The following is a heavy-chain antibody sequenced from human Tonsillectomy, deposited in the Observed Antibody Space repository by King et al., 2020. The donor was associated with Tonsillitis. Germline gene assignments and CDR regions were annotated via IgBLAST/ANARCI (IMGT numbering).Heavy chain of an antibody. V-gene: IGHV3-7*03. CDR1: GFTFSHYW. Sequence: VQLVESGGGLVQPGGSLRLSCAASGFTFSHYWMSWVRQAPGKGLEWVANIKQDGSEKYSVDSVKGRFTISRDNAKNPLYLQMNSLRAEDTAVYYCARDEVSAAGTLVYYYYYMDVWGKGTTVTVSS. D-gene: IGHD6-13*01. CDR2: IKQDGSEK. J-gene: IGHJ6*03. CDR3: ARDEVSAAGTLVYYYYYMDV.